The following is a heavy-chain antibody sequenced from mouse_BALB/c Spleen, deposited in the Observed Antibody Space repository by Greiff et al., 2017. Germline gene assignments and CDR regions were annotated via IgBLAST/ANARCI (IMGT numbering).Heavy chain of an antibody. V-gene: IGHV1-5*01. CDR2: IYPGNSDT. CDR1: GYSFTSYW. CDR3: TREGITTVDLDY. J-gene: IGHJ2*01. Sequence: VQLQQSGTVLVRPGASVKMSCKASGYSFTSYWMHWVNQRPGQGLEWIGAIYPGNSDTSYNQKFKGKAKLTAVTSASTAYMELSSLTNEDSAVYCCTREGITTVDLDYWGQGTTLTVSS. D-gene: IGHD1-1*01.